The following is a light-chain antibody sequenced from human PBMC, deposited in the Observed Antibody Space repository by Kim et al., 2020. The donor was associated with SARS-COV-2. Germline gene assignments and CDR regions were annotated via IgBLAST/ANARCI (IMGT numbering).Light chain of an antibody. CDR1: QNINNY. V-gene: IGKV1-39*01. CDR2: AAS. Sequence: GDRVTITCRASQNINNYLNWYQHTPGKAPKFLISAASSLQSGVPSRFSGSGSGTDFILTINSLQPEDFATYHCQQTNSMPYTFG. J-gene: IGKJ2*01. CDR3: QQTNSMPYT.